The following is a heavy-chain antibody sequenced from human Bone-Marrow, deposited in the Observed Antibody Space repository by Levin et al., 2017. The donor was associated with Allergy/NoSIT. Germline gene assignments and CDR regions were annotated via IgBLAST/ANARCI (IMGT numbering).Heavy chain of an antibody. V-gene: IGHV4-61*03. D-gene: IGHD4-17*01. Sequence: SETLSLTCSVSGGSVRGENYYWSWIRQPPGKRLEWIGYISYSGATTYSPSLESRVTISLGASENHFSLRLSSLTAADTAVYYCARDHGDSSDAFAIWGQGTIVTVSS. CDR1: GGSVRGENYY. CDR2: ISYSGAT. CDR3: ARDHGDSSDAFAI. J-gene: IGHJ3*02.